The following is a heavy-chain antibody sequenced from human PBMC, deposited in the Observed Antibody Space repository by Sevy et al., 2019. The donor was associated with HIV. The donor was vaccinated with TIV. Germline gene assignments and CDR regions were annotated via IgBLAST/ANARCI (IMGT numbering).Heavy chain of an antibody. J-gene: IGHJ3*02. CDR3: AREGGVYTTGYHDAFDI. D-gene: IGHD2-8*01. CDR2: ISPIFGTP. CDR1: GDTFSTYG. V-gene: IGHV1-69*05. Sequence: ASVKVSCKASGDTFSTYGLSWVRQAPGQGLEWMGGISPIFGTPNYAQKFQGRVTITTVESESSAYMELRRLRSEDTALYYCAREGGVYTTGYHDAFDIWGHGTLVTVSS.